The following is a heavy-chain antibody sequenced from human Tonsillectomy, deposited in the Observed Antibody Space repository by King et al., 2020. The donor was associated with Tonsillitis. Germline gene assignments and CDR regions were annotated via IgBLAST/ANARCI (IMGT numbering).Heavy chain of an antibody. V-gene: IGHV1-18*01. CDR1: GFTFTNYG. J-gene: IGHJ3*02. Sequence: VQLVESGAEIKKPGASVKVSCRASGFTFTNYGFSWVRLAPGQGLEWIGCVSAYSGDTNYRRKLPGRVTLTTDTSTSTALMEPRSLRSDDTAIYYCAVDYGGDSDPFAFDIWGQGTLVTVSS. CDR2: VSAYSGDT. CDR3: AVDYGGDSDPFAFDI. D-gene: IGHD4-23*01.